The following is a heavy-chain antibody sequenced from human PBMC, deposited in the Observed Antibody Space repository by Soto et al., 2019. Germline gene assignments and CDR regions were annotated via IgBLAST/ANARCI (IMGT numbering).Heavy chain of an antibody. J-gene: IGHJ3*02. CDR3: ARLLTEGVTYREDAFDI. D-gene: IGHD3-9*01. V-gene: IGHV1-18*01. Sequence: ASVKVSCKASCYTFTSYGSSLVRQAPGQGLEWMGWISTFNGKTDYAQKFQGRVTMTADTRTSTGYMELRSLRSDDTAVYYCARLLTEGVTYREDAFDIWGQGTKVTVSS. CDR2: ISTFNGKT. CDR1: CYTFTSYG.